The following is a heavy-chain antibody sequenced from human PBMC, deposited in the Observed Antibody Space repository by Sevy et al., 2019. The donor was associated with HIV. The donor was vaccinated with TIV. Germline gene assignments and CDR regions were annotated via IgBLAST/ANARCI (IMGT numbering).Heavy chain of an antibody. CDR1: GFTFSDYY. CDR2: FIPHNGDS. Sequence: ASVKVSCKASGFTFSDYYMHWVRQAPGQRLEWMGWFIPHNGDSRCAPQFQGRVTLTGDMSISTAYMELTRLRSDDTAIYFCMRDDIYSHPWEFDWWGHGALVTVSS. D-gene: IGHD5-18*01. CDR3: MRDDIYSHPWEFDW. V-gene: IGHV1-2*02. J-gene: IGHJ4*01.